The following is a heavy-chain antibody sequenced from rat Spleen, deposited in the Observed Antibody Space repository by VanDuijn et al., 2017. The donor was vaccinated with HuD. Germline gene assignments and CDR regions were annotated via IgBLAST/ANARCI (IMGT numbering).Heavy chain of an antibody. J-gene: IGHJ2*01. D-gene: IGHD1-1*01. CDR1: GFTFDDYY. V-gene: IGHV5-7*01. Sequence: EVQLVESGGGFVQPGRSMKLSCAASGFTFDDYYMAWVRQAPKKGLEWVATISSDGGRNFYRDSVKGRFTISRDNAKATLYLEIDSLRSEDTATYYCARHGGDSKYYFDHWGRGVMVTVSS. CDR3: ARHGGDSKYYFDH. CDR2: ISSDGGRN.